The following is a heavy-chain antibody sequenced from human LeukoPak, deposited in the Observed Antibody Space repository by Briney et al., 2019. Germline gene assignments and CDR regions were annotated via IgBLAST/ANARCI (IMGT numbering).Heavy chain of an antibody. CDR2: INPDGSMK. D-gene: IGHD3-16*01. CDR1: GFIFSRSS. V-gene: IGHV3-7*01. CDR3: AKLLGDVTTLDY. Sequence: GGSLRLSCAGSGFIFSRSSMTWVRQSPGKGLEWVATINPDGSMKWYLDSVNGRFTISRDNSDNAVFLQMNSLRVEYMAVYYCAKLLGDVTTLDYWGQGILVTVSS. J-gene: IGHJ4*02.